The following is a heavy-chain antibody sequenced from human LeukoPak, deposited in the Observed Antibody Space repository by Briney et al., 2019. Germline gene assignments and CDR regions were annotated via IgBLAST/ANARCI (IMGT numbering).Heavy chain of an antibody. Sequence: GGSLRLSCAASGFTFSSYWMSWVRQAPGKGLEWVANIKQDGSEKYYVDSVKGRFTISRDNAKNSLYLQMNSLRAEDTALYYCAKGRVDTAMNVAFDIWGQGTMVTVSS. CDR2: IKQDGSEK. D-gene: IGHD5-18*01. J-gene: IGHJ3*02. V-gene: IGHV3-7*03. CDR3: AKGRVDTAMNVAFDI. CDR1: GFTFSSYW.